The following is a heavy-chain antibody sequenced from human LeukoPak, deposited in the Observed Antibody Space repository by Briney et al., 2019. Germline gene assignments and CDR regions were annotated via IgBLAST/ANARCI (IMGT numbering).Heavy chain of an antibody. Sequence: GGSLRLSCAASGFTFSHFYMSWIRQAPGKGLESVSYISGSSTNTNYADSVKGRFTISRDNAKNSLYLRMNSLRAEDTAVYYCTRHPAEGDYWGQGTLVTVSS. D-gene: IGHD2-15*01. V-gene: IGHV3-11*03. CDR3: TRHPAEGDY. CDR1: GFTFSHFY. J-gene: IGHJ4*02. CDR2: ISGSSTNT.